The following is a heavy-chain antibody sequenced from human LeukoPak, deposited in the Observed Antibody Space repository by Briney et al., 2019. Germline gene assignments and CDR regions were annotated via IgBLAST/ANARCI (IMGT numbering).Heavy chain of an antibody. V-gene: IGHV3-23*01. CDR1: GFTFSSYA. CDR2: ISSSGGST. J-gene: IGHJ4*02. Sequence: PGGSLRLSCAASGFTFSSYAMSWVRQAPGKGLEWVSTISSSGGSTYYADSVKGRFTISRDNSKNTLYLQMNSLRAEDTAVYYCANIHEYGDYWGQGTLGTVSS. CDR3: ANIHEYGDY. D-gene: IGHD4-17*01.